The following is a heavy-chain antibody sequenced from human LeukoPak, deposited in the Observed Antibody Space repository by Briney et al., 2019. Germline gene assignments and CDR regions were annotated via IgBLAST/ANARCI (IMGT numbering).Heavy chain of an antibody. J-gene: IGHJ3*02. CDR3: ARGGSSSWYDAFDI. CDR2: INPNSGGT. Sequence: GASVKVSCKASGYTFTSYGISWVRQAPGQGLEWMGWINPNSGGTNFAQKFQGRVTMSRDRSISTAYMELSRLSSDDTAVYYCARGGSSSWYDAFDIWGQGTMVTVSS. CDR1: GYTFTSYG. D-gene: IGHD6-13*01. V-gene: IGHV1-2*02.